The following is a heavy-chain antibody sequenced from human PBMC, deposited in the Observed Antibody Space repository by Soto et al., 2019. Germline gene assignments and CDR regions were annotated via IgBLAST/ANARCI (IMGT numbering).Heavy chain of an antibody. J-gene: IGHJ6*02. CDR3: ARDIVVVPAAISRGYYYYGMDV. CDR2: ISAYNGNT. Sequence: ASVKVSCKASGYTFTSYGIRWVRQAPGQGLEWMGWISAYNGNTNYAQKLQGRVTMTTDTSTSTAYMELRSLRSDDTAVYYCARDIVVVPAAISRGYYYYGMDVWGQGTTVTVYS. D-gene: IGHD2-2*02. V-gene: IGHV1-18*04. CDR1: GYTFTSYG.